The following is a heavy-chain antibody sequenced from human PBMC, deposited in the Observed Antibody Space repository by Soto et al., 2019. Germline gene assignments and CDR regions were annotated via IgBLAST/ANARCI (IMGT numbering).Heavy chain of an antibody. CDR3: ARYGSGECNRGSCYSPFDY. CDR1: GRSISSVNYY. J-gene: IGHJ4*02. Sequence: SETLSLTCTVSGRSISSVNYYWSWIRRPPGKGLEWIGYIYYSGSTYYNPSLRSRVTISVDTSKNQFSLKLSSVTAADTAVYYCARYGSGECNRGSCYSPFDYWGQGTLVTVSS. D-gene: IGHD2-15*01. V-gene: IGHV4-30-4*01. CDR2: IYYSGST.